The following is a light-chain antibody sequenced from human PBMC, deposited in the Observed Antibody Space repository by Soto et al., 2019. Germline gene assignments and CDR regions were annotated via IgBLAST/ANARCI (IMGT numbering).Light chain of an antibody. CDR2: EVS. V-gene: IGLV2-14*01. Sequence: ALTQPASVSGSPGQSITISCTGTSSDVGDYNYVSWYQQHPGKAPKLIIYEVSNRPSGVSNRFSGSKSDNTASLTISGLQAEDEADYYCNSYTSSSTPVFGGGTKLTVL. CDR1: SSDVGDYNY. J-gene: IGLJ2*01. CDR3: NSYTSSSTPV.